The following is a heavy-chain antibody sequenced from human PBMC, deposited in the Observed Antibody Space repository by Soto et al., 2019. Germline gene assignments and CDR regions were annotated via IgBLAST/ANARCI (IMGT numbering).Heavy chain of an antibody. Sequence: PSETLSLTCTVSGGSISSYYWGWIRQPPGKGLEWIGSIYYSGSTYYNPSLKSRVTISVDTSKNQFSLKLSSVTAADTAVYYCATHPDYYGSGSYYTEYYFDYWGQGTLVTVSS. CDR3: ATHPDYYGSGSYYTEYYFDY. J-gene: IGHJ4*02. CDR1: GGSISSYY. CDR2: IYYSGST. V-gene: IGHV4-39*01. D-gene: IGHD3-10*01.